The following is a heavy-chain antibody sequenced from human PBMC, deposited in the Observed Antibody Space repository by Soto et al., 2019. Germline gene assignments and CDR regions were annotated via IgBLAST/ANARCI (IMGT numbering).Heavy chain of an antibody. CDR3: ARVGQNYYGMDV. CDR2: LNAGNDNT. V-gene: IGHV1-3*01. Sequence: QVQLVQSGAEVKKPGASVKVSCKASGYTFTTYVMHWVRQAHGQRLEWMGWLNAGNDNTEYSQKLQGRVTITRDTSASTVYMELSSLSSEDTAVYYCARVGQNYYGMDVWGQGTTVTVSS. D-gene: IGHD3-3*01. J-gene: IGHJ6*02. CDR1: GYTFTTYV.